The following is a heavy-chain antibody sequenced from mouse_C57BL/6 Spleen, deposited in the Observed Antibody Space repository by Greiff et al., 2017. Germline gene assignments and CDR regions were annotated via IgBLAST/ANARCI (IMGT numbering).Heavy chain of an antibody. CDR3: ARKDYGSSYGGFYYYAMDY. V-gene: IGHV1-9*01. J-gene: IGHJ4*01. CDR1: GYTFTGYW. Sequence: QVQLQQSGAELMKPGASVKLSCKATGYTFTGYWIEWVKQRPGHGLEWIGEILPGSGSTNYNEKFKSKATFTADTSSNTAYMQLSSLTTEDTAIYYCARKDYGSSYGGFYYYAMDYWGQGTSVTVSS. D-gene: IGHD1-1*01. CDR2: ILPGSGST.